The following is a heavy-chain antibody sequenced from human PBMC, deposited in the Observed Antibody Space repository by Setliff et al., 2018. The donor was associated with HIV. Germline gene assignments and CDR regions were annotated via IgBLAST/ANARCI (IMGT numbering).Heavy chain of an antibody. V-gene: IGHV1-69*13. J-gene: IGHJ3*02. D-gene: IGHD1-26*01. CDR2: IIPIFGTA. Sequence: GASVKVSCKASGGTFSSYAISWVRQAPGQGLEWMGGIIPIFGTANYAQKFQGRVTITADESTSTAYMELSSLRSEDTAVYYCAKNLGVGEYSASEDAFDIWGQGTMVTVSS. CDR1: GGTFSSYA. CDR3: AKNLGVGEYSASEDAFDI.